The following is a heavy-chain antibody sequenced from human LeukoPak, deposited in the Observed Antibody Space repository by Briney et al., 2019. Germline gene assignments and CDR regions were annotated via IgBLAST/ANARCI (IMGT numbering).Heavy chain of an antibody. D-gene: IGHD3-22*01. CDR1: GFTSKTYG. Sequence: SLRLSCAASGFTSKTYGMHWVRQAPAKGLEWVTYISEDGSEIHHADSVKGRFTISRDNSKNTLYLQMDSLRPEDTAIYYCAKRARDIGGYFSWFDPWLEGTKITVSS. J-gene: IGHJ5*02. CDR2: ISEDGSEI. V-gene: IGHV3-30*18. CDR3: AKRARDIGGYFSWFDP.